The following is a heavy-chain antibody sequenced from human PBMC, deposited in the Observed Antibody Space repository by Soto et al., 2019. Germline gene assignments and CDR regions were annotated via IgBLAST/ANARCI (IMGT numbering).Heavy chain of an antibody. V-gene: IGHV1-2*02. CDR2: INPNSGGT. D-gene: IGHD3-3*01. CDR1: GYTFTGYY. J-gene: IGHJ4*02. Sequence: GASLKVSCKASGYTFTGYYMHWVRQAPGQGLEWMGWINPNSGGTNYAQKFQGRATMTRDTSISTAYMELSRMRSDDTAVYYCARRAYCDFWSGYVGLDYWGQGTLVTVSS. CDR3: ARRAYCDFWSGYVGLDY.